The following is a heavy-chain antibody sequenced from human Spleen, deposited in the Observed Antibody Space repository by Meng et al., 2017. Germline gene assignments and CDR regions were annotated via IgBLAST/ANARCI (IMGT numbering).Heavy chain of an antibody. D-gene: IGHD3-22*01. Sequence: SETLSLTCTVSGDSVTSGTYYWSWIRQTPGKDLEWIGYVYHSGSANYNPSLKSRVTMSMDTSKSQFPLIPSSVTAADAGMYYCARASRSYYDSRGYYWFDPWGQGTLVTVSS. V-gene: IGHV4-61*01. J-gene: IGHJ5*02. CDR2: VYHSGSA. CDR3: ARASRSYYDSRGYYWFDP. CDR1: GDSVTSGTYY.